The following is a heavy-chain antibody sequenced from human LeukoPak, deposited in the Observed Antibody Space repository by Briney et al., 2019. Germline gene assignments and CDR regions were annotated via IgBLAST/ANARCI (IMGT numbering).Heavy chain of an antibody. D-gene: IGHD2-15*01. J-gene: IGHJ5*02. Sequence: SETLSLTFTVSGGSIRSGSYYWSWIRQPAGKVLEWIGRIHAGGSTNYNPSLKSRVTISADTSKNQFSLKLTSVTAADTAVYSCAIVVVPGWFDPWGQGTLVTVSS. CDR2: IHAGGST. CDR3: AIVVVPGWFDP. CDR1: GGSIRSGSYY. V-gene: IGHV4-61*02.